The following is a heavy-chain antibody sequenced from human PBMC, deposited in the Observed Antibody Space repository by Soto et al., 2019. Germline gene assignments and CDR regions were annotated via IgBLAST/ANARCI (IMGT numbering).Heavy chain of an antibody. CDR1: GFTFTRYS. Sequence: GGSLRLSCAASGFTFTRYSMNWVRQAPGKGLEWVSSISSTTNYIYYADSMKGRFTVSRDNAKNSVYLEMNSLSAEDTALYYCARGSEDLTSNFDYWGQGTLVTVSS. CDR3: ARGSEDLTSNFDY. J-gene: IGHJ4*02. V-gene: IGHV3-21*01. CDR2: ISSTTNYI.